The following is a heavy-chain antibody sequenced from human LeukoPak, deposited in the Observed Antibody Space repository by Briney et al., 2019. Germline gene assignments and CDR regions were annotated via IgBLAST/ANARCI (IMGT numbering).Heavy chain of an antibody. CDR2: INPNSGNT. CDR1: GYTFTGYY. V-gene: IGHV1-8*02. Sequence: ASVKVSCKASGYTFTGYYMHWVRQAPGQGLEWMGWINPNSGNTGYAQKFQGRVTMTRNTSISTAYMELSSLRSEDTAVYYCARPLSGSYYPEFDYWGQGTLVTVSS. J-gene: IGHJ4*02. CDR3: ARPLSGSYYPEFDY. D-gene: IGHD1-26*01.